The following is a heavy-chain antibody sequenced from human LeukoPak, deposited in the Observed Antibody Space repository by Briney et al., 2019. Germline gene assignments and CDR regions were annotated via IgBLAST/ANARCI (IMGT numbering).Heavy chain of an antibody. V-gene: IGHV4-39*07. CDR3: ARVVAARLGSYYYYYMDV. Sequence: SETLSLTCTVSGGSISSSSYSWGWIRQPPGKGLEWIGNIYYSGSTYCSPSLKSRVTKSVDTSKNQFSLKLSSVTAADTAVYYCARVVAARLGSYYYYYMDVWGKGTTVTVSS. CDR2: IYYSGST. D-gene: IGHD6-6*01. J-gene: IGHJ6*03. CDR1: GGSISSSSYS.